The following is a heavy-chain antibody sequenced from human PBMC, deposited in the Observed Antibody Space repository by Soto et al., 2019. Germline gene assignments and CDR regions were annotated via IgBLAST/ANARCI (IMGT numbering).Heavy chain of an antibody. V-gene: IGHV3-30*18. CDR2: VSHDGRST. CDR3: AKGGRQWLVTSDFNY. J-gene: IGHJ4*02. Sequence: VQLVESGGGVVQPGRSLRLSCAASGFTFSDYAMHWVRQAPGKGLEWVAVVSHDGRSTHYADSVKGRFTISRDSSNNTVSLEMTSLRAEDTAVYYGAKGGRQWLVTSDFNYWGQGALVTVSS. CDR1: GFTFSDYA. D-gene: IGHD6-19*01.